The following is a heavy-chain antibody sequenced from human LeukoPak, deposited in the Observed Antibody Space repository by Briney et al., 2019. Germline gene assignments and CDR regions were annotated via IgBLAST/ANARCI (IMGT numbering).Heavy chain of an antibody. V-gene: IGHV1-46*01. CDR1: GYIFTNYG. J-gene: IGHJ4*02. Sequence: ASVKVSCKASGYIFTNYGISWVRQAPGQGLEWMGIINPSGGSTSYAQKFQGRVTMTRDMSTSTVYMELSSLRSEDTAVYYCARGDSSGYTPLTFDSWGQGTLVTVSS. D-gene: IGHD3-22*01. CDR3: ARGDSSGYTPLTFDS. CDR2: INPSGGST.